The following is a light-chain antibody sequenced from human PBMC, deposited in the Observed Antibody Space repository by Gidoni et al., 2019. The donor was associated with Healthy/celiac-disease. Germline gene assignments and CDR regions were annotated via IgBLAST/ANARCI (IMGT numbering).Light chain of an antibody. J-gene: IGLJ1*01. Sequence: QSVLPQPPSVSGAPARRVTLSCTGSSANSRAGYDVHWYQQFPGPAPHPLPSCNSNRPSGFPDRVSRSKSGTSASPAITGLQAEDEADYYGQSYYSILSALYVFGTGTKVTVL. CDR2: CNS. CDR3: QSYYSILSALYV. V-gene: IGLV1-40*01. CDR1: SANSRAGYD.